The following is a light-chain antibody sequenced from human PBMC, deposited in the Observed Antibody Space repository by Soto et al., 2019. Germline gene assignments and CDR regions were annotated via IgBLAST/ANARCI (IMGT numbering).Light chain of an antibody. J-gene: IGKJ4*01. CDR2: DAS. Sequence: DIQMTQSPSSLSASVGDRVTITCQASQDISNYLNWYQQKPGKAPKLLIYDASNLETGVPSRFSGSGSGTDFTFTICSLQLEDIATYYCQQYDNLPLTFGGGTKVEIK. CDR1: QDISNY. CDR3: QQYDNLPLT. V-gene: IGKV1-33*01.